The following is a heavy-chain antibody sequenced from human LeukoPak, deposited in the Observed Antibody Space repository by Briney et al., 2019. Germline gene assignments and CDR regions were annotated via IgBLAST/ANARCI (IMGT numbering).Heavy chain of an antibody. D-gene: IGHD6-13*01. CDR3: ARDIAAAVDY. CDR1: GFTFSSSW. J-gene: IGHJ4*02. V-gene: IGHV3-74*01. Sequence: GGSLRLSCAASGFTFSSSWMHWVRQVPGKGLVWVSRINSAGISTNYADSVKGRFTISRGNAKNTLYLQMNSLRAEDTAIYYCARDIAAAVDYWGQGTLVTVSS. CDR2: INSAGIST.